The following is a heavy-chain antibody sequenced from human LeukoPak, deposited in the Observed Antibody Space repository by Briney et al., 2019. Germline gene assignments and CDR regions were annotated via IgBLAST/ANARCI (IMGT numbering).Heavy chain of an antibody. D-gene: IGHD3-10*01. CDR2: IYSGGST. CDR1: GFTVSSNY. CDR3: ARASYGSGLYYFDY. J-gene: IGHJ4*02. V-gene: IGHV3-66*01. Sequence: GGSLRLSCAASGFTVSSNYMSWVRQAPGKGLEWVSVIYSGGSTYYADSVKGRFTISRDNSKNTLYLQMNSLRAEDTAVYYCARASYGSGLYYFDYWGQGTLLTVSS.